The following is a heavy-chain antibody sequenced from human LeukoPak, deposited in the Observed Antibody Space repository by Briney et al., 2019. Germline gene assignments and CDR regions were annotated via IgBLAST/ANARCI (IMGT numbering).Heavy chain of an antibody. Sequence: GGSLRLSCAASGFTFSGYSMNWVRQAPGKGPEWISYINNDRSSIADSVKGRFIISRDTAENSLFLQMNSLRVEDTALYYCARDTHWSFDYWGQGILVTVSS. J-gene: IGHJ4*02. CDR2: INNDRSSI. CDR1: GFTFSGYS. CDR3: ARDTHWSFDY. V-gene: IGHV3-48*01.